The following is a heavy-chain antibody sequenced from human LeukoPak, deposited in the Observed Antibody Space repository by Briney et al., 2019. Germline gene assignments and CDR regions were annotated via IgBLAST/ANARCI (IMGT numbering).Heavy chain of an antibody. J-gene: IGHJ5*02. CDR2: IYYSGST. Sequence: SETLSLTCTVSGGSISSYYWSWIRQPPGKGLEWIGYIYYSGSTNYNPSLKSRVTISVDTSKNQFSLKLSSVTAADTAVYYCAREVRWLRINWFDPWGQGTLVAVSS. D-gene: IGHD4-17*01. V-gene: IGHV4-59*01. CDR1: GGSISSYY. CDR3: AREVRWLRINWFDP.